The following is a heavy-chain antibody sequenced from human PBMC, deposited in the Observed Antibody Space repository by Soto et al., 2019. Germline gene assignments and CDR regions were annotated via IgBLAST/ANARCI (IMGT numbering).Heavy chain of an antibody. Sequence: QVQLQESGPGLVKPSQTLSLTCTVSGGSISSGGYYWSWIRQHPGKGLEWIGYISYSGSTYYNPSLKSRVTISVDTSKNQFSLKLSSVTAADTAVYYCAREGNYYDSSGPQDAFDIWGQGTMVTVSS. CDR2: ISYSGST. CDR1: GGSISSGGYY. D-gene: IGHD3-22*01. V-gene: IGHV4-31*03. J-gene: IGHJ3*02. CDR3: AREGNYYDSSGPQDAFDI.